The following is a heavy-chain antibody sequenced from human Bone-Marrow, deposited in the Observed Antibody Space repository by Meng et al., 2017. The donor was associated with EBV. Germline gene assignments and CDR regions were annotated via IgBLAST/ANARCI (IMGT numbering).Heavy chain of an antibody. D-gene: IGHD2-15*01. CDR2: INPKSGAT. Sequence: QLGQSGAGVKKPGASVKVSCKASGYTFTDYFMYWVRLAPGQGPEWMGRINPKSGATNYAQKFQGRVTMTRDTSIDTVYMELTSLRSDDTAVCCCARERGSRYYWLDPWGQGTLVTVSS. CDR3: ARERGSRYYWLDP. J-gene: IGHJ5*02. V-gene: IGHV1-2*06. CDR1: GYTFTDYF.